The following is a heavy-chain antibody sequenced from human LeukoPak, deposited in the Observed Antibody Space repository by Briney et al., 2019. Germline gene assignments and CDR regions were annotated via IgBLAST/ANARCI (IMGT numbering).Heavy chain of an antibody. CDR3: AKDRDYYDSRGVFDY. V-gene: IGHV3-30*18. CDR1: GFTFSSYG. Sequence: PGRSLRLSCAASGFTFSSYGMHWVRQAPGKGLEWVAVISYDGSNKYYADSVKGRFTISRDNSKNTLYLQMNSLRAEDTAVYYCAKDRDYYDSRGVFDYWGQGTLVTVSS. D-gene: IGHD3-22*01. CDR2: ISYDGSNK. J-gene: IGHJ4*02.